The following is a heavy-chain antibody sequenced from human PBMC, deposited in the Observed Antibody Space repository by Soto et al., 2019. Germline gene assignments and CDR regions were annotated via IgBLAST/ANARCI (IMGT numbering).Heavy chain of an antibody. CDR3: ARHRHPRGTVGATSPLDP. Sequence: PGGSLRLSXALSGFSVSSNYLSWVRQAPGKGLEWVSVHYSGGSTYYADSVQGRFTISRDKSNNTLYLQMRRVRAEDTAVYFCARHRHPRGTVGATSPLDPWGQGTQVTVSS. D-gene: IGHD1-26*01. V-gene: IGHV3-53*01. CDR1: GFSVSSNY. CDR2: HYSGGST. J-gene: IGHJ5*02.